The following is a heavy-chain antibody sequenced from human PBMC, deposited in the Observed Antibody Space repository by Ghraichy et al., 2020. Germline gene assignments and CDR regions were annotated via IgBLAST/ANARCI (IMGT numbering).Heavy chain of an antibody. CDR1: GGSISSYY. D-gene: IGHD6-19*01. Sequence: SETLSLTCTVSGGSISSYYWSWIRQPPGKGLEWIGYIYYSGSTNYNPSLKSRVTISVDTSKNQFSLKLSSVTAADTAVYYCARGVVEQWLSGFDAFDIWGQGTMVTVSS. CDR2: IYYSGST. V-gene: IGHV4-59*01. CDR3: ARGVVEQWLSGFDAFDI. J-gene: IGHJ3*02.